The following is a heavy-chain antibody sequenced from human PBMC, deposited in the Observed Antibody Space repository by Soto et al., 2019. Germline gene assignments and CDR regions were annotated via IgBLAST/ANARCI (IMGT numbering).Heavy chain of an antibody. CDR3: VRSWGVYCSSTRCYSPWLDP. D-gene: IGHD2-2*02. CDR2: ISSSGSPI. CDR1: GFTFSSHE. Sequence: EVQLVESGGGLVQPGGSLRLSCVASGFTFSSHEMNWVRQAPGKGLEWVSYISSSGSPIDYADSVRGRFTISRDNAKNSVLLQMNSLRVEDTAVYYCVRSWGVYCSSTRCYSPWLDPWGQGTLVTVSS. J-gene: IGHJ5*02. V-gene: IGHV3-48*03.